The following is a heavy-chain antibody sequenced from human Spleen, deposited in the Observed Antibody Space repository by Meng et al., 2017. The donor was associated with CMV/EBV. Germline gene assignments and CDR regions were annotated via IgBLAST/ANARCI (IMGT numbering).Heavy chain of an antibody. CDR3: ARYAGYCSDGSCYSIDY. CDR1: GFTFSHYN. Sequence: GESLKISCAASGFTFSHYNMNWVRQAPGKGLEWVSYISSSSSTIYYADSVKGRFTISRDNAKKSLYLQMNSLRAEDTAIYYCARYAGYCSDGSCYSIDYWGQGTLVTVSS. V-gene: IGHV3-48*04. J-gene: IGHJ4*02. D-gene: IGHD2-15*01. CDR2: ISSSSSTI.